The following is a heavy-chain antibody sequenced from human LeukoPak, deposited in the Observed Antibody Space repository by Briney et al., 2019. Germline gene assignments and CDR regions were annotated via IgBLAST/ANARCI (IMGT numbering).Heavy chain of an antibody. J-gene: IGHJ6*02. V-gene: IGHV4-34*01. CDR3: ARLDGVVPAAPRGYYYYGMDV. CDR2: INHSGST. CDR1: GGSFSGYY. Sequence: SETLSLTCAVYGGSFSGYYWSWIRQPPGKGLEWIGEINHSGSTNYNPSLKSRVTISVDTSENQFSLKLSSVTAADTAVYYCARLDGVVPAAPRGYYYYGMDVWGQGTTVTVSS. D-gene: IGHD2-2*01.